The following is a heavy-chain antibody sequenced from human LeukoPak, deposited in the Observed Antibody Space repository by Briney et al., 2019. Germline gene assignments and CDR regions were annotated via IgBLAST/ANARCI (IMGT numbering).Heavy chain of an antibody. V-gene: IGHV1-8*01. CDR1: ENTFTNYY. CDR3: ARVGLS. Sequence: ASVKVSCKASENTFTNYYMHWVRQAPGQGLEWMGWMNPNSGNTGYAQKFQGRVTITRNTSISTAYMELSSLRSEDTAVYYCARVGLSWGQGTLVTVSS. CDR2: MNPNSGNT. J-gene: IGHJ4*02. D-gene: IGHD3-16*02.